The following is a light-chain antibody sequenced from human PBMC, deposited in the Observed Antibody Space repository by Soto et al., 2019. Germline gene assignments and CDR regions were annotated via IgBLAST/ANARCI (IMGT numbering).Light chain of an antibody. CDR1: QGIRNY. V-gene: IGKV1-9*01. J-gene: IGKJ5*01. Sequence: DIQLTQSPSFLSASVGDRVTITCRASQGIRNYLAWYQQKPGKAPNLLIFVASSLQSGVPSRFSGSGSGTEFTLTISSLHPEDLATYYCQQLFSFPPTFGQGTRLEIK. CDR2: VAS. CDR3: QQLFSFPPT.